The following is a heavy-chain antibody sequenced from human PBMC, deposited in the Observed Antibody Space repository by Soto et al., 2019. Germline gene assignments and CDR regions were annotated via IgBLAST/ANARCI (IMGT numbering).Heavy chain of an antibody. Sequence: QTLPLTCAISGDSVSGNSAAWNWIRQSPSRGLEWLGRTYYRSRWYNDYAVSVKSRITVTPDTSKNQFSLHLNSVTPEDTAVYYCARVFPCYVGSGSYLAYSGQRALVTVSS. D-gene: IGHD6-25*01. CDR3: ARVFPCYVGSGSYLAY. V-gene: IGHV6-1*01. CDR2: TYYRSRWYN. J-gene: IGHJ4*02. CDR1: GDSVSGNSAA.